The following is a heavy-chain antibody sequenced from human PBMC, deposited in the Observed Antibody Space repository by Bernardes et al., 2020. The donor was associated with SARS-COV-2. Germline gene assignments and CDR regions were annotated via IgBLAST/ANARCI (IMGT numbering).Heavy chain of an antibody. Sequence: ASLKVSCNASGYTFTSYDINWVRQATGQGLEWMGWMNPNSGNTGYAQKFQGRVTMTRNTSISTAYMELSSLRSEDTAVYYCARVSSSGGFDYWGQGTLVTVSS. J-gene: IGHJ4*02. V-gene: IGHV1-8*01. D-gene: IGHD6-19*01. CDR1: GYTFTSYD. CDR3: ARVSSSGGFDY. CDR2: MNPNSGNT.